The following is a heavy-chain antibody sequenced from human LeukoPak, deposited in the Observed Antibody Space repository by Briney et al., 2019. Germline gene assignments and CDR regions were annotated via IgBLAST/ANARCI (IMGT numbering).Heavy chain of an antibody. Sequence: SETLSLTCTVSGGSISSYYWSWIRQPPGKGLEWIGYIYYSGSTNYNPSLKSRVTISVDTSKNQFSLKLSSVTAADTAVYYCARTEGLSVLRYFDWPRPIDYWGQGTLVTVSS. CDR2: IYYSGST. CDR1: GGSISSYY. D-gene: IGHD3-9*01. CDR3: ARTEGLSVLRYFDWPRPIDY. J-gene: IGHJ4*02. V-gene: IGHV4-59*01.